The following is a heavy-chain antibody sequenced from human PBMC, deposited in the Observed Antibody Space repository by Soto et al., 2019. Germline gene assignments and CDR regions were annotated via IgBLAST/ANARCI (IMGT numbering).Heavy chain of an antibody. D-gene: IGHD4-17*01. V-gene: IGHV1-3*01. CDR1: GYTFTSYA. CDR2: INAGNGNT. Sequence: GXSVKVSCTASGYTFTSYAMHLVRQAPGQRLECMGWINAGNGNTKYSQKFQGRVTITRDTSASTAYMELSSLRSEDTAVYYCARAKVTHYGNWFDTWGQGTLVTVSS. CDR3: ARAKVTHYGNWFDT. J-gene: IGHJ5*02.